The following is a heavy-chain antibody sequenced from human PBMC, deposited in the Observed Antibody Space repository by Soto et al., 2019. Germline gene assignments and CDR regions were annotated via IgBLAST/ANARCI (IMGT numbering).Heavy chain of an antibody. D-gene: IGHD2-21*01. Sequence: EVQLVESGGGLVQPGGSLRLSCAASGFTFSGYWIAWGLQAPGKGLEWVANIHPDVSGRYYVDSVKGRVTISRDNAQNSLELKMNSLRAEDTSLYYGGREGSLLCAFDIWGQGTVVTVSS. V-gene: IGHV3-7*01. CDR2: IHPDVSGR. CDR3: GREGSLLCAFDI. CDR1: GFTFSGYW. J-gene: IGHJ3*02.